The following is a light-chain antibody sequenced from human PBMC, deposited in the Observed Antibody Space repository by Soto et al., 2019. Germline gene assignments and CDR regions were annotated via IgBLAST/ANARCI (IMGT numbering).Light chain of an antibody. J-gene: IGKJ1*01. V-gene: IGKV1-5*01. Sequence: DIQMTQLPSTLTAEVGDRVSITFRASQCISVWLAWYQQRPGKAPKLLIYDASSLESGVPSRFSGSGSGTEFTLTISSLQPNDFATYYCPQYNSYWTFRQATNVGIK. CDR3: PQYNSYWT. CDR1: QCISVW. CDR2: DAS.